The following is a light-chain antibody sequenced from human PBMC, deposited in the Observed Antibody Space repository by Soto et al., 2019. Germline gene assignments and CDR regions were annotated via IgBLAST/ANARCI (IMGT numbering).Light chain of an antibody. V-gene: IGKV3-11*01. Sequence: EIVLTQSPATLALSPGERATLSCRASQSVSSYLAWYQQKPGQAPRLLIYDASNRATGIPARFSGSGSGTDFTFTISSLEPEDFAVYYCQQRSNPFTFGPGTKVDIK. CDR1: QSVSSY. CDR3: QQRSNPFT. CDR2: DAS. J-gene: IGKJ3*01.